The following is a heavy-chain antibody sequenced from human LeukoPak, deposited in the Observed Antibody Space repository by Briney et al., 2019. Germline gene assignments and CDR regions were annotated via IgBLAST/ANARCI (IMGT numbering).Heavy chain of an antibody. CDR2: IKQDGSEK. CDR3: ARDQSIPNLDAFDI. J-gene: IGHJ3*02. V-gene: IGHV3-7*05. Sequence: GSLRLSCAASGFLFTGYWMTWVRPAPGEGLEWVANIKQDGSEKNYLDSVRGRFTISRDDARNSLYLRMNSLRVEDTAVYYCARDQSIPNLDAFDIWGQGTMVTVSS. CDR1: GFLFTGYW. D-gene: IGHD1-14*01.